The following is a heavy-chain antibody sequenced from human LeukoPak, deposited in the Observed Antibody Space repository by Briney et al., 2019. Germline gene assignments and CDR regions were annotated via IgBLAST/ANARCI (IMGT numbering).Heavy chain of an antibody. V-gene: IGHV4-34*01. J-gene: IGHJ4*02. CDR1: GGSISRDY. Sequence: PSETLSLTCAVYGGSISRDYWRWIRQPPGKGLEWIGEINHSGTTNYNPSLKTRVTISVDTSKNEFSLKVNSVTAADTAVYYCANTDYGDSVVVYWGQGTLVTVSS. D-gene: IGHD4-17*01. CDR2: INHSGTT. CDR3: ANTDYGDSVVVY.